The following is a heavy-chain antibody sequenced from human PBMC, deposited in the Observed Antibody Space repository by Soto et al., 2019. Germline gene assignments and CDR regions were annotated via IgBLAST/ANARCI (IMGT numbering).Heavy chain of an antibody. J-gene: IGHJ4*02. CDR2: ISGLGGTT. Sequence: LRLSCAASGFTFSTYAMSWVRQAPGKGLEWVSAISGLGGTTYYADSVRGRFTISRDNSKNTLYLQMNSLRAEDTAVYYCAKYSSSWYSSNFDYWGQGTLVTV. D-gene: IGHD6-13*01. V-gene: IGHV3-23*01. CDR1: GFTFSTYA. CDR3: AKYSSSWYSSNFDY.